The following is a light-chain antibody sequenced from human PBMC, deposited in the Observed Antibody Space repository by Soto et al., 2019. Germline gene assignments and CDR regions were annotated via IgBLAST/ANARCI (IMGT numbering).Light chain of an antibody. Sequence: DIQMTQSPSSLSASVGDRVTIACRTSQSINNFLNWYQQKPGNAPKLLIYGASTLHREVPSRFSGSGSGTDFTLTITNVLPEDFATYFCQQSYHNPRTFGQGTTLEI. CDR3: QQSYHNPRT. V-gene: IGKV1-39*01. CDR1: QSINNF. CDR2: GAS. J-gene: IGKJ2*01.